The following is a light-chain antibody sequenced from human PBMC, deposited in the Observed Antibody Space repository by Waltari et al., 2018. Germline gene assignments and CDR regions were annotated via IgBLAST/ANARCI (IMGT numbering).Light chain of an antibody. J-gene: IGLJ1*01. CDR2: DVT. CDR1: SSDVGSYNY. V-gene: IGLV2-11*01. Sequence: QSALTQPRSVSGSPGQSVTISCTGTSSDVGSYNYVSWYQQYPGKAPKLMIYDVTKRPSVVPDRFSGSKSGNTASLTSSGLQAEDEADYHCCSFAGTYYVFGTGTEVTVL. CDR3: CSFAGTYYV.